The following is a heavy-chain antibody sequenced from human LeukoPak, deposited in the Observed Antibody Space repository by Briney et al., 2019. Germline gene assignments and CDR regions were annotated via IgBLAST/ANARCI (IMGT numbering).Heavy chain of an antibody. V-gene: IGHV3-21*04. CDR3: ARAYNSGWSEDGPLDY. CDR2: ISRSSTYI. D-gene: IGHD6-19*01. Sequence: GGSLRLSCAAPAFTFSTYSMNWVRQAPGQGLDWVSSISRSSTYIYYADSVKGRFTISRDNAKNSLYLQMNSLRADDKAMYYCARAYNSGWSEDGPLDYWGQGALVTVSS. J-gene: IGHJ4*02. CDR1: AFTFSTYS.